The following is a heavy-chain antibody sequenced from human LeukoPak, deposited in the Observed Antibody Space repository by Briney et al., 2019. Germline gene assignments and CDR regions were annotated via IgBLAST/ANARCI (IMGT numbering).Heavy chain of an antibody. J-gene: IGHJ4*02. V-gene: IGHV3-9*01. CDR3: AKIRTPYSIGWYAFDY. Sequence: GGSLRLSCAASGFTFDDYAMHWVRQAPGKGLEWVSGISWNSGSIGYADSVKGRFTISRDNAKNSLYLQMNSLRAEATALYYCAKIRTPYSIGWYAFDYWGQRTLVTVSS. CDR1: GFTFDDYA. CDR2: ISWNSGSI. D-gene: IGHD6-19*01.